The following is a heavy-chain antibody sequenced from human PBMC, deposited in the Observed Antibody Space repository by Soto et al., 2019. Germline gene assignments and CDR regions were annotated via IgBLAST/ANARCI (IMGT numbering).Heavy chain of an antibody. Sequence: QVHLQESGPGLVKPSQTLSLTCSVSGDYINSGGYYWYWIRQHPGEGLEYMGYVYYSGRTAYNPSLKTRISKSLDTAQNQVSLVLTSVTAADTAVYYCATFAEPAVRRDSDHYYKDVWCKGTSVTVS. CDR1: GDYINSGGYY. V-gene: IGHV4-31*03. CDR3: ATFAEPAVRRDSDHYYKDV. J-gene: IGHJ6*03. CDR2: VYYSGRT. D-gene: IGHD2-15*01.